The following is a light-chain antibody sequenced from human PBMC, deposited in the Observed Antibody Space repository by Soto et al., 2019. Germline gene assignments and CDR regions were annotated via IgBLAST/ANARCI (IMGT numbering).Light chain of an antibody. CDR2: DAT. V-gene: IGKV3-11*01. CDR3: QQGSSWPLT. Sequence: EIALTQSPVTLSLSPGERATLSCWASQNINSNLAWYQQRPGQAPRLLIYDATNRATGIPARFSGSGSGTEFTLTISSLEPDDFAVYNCQQGSSWPLTFGGGTKVEIK. CDR1: QNINSN. J-gene: IGKJ4*01.